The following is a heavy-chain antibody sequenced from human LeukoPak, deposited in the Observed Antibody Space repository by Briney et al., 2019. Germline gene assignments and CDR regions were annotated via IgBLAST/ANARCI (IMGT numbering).Heavy chain of an antibody. CDR3: AREGWELLSEYFQH. Sequence: SETLSLTCTVSGGSISSGSYYWSWIRQPAGKGLEWIGRIYTSGSTNYNPSPKSRVTISVDTPKNQFSLKLSSVTAADTAVYYCAREGWELLSEYFQHWGQGTLVTVSS. J-gene: IGHJ1*01. CDR2: IYTSGST. D-gene: IGHD1-26*01. CDR1: GGSISSGSYY. V-gene: IGHV4-61*02.